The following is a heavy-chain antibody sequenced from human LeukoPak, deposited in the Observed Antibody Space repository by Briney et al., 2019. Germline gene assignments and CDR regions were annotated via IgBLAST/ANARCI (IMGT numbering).Heavy chain of an antibody. Sequence: GGSLRLSCAASGFTFSSYWMHWVRQAPGKGLVWGSVITSDGSSTNYADSAKGRFTISRDNAKNTLYLAMHSLRAEDTAVYHCATTDYGEWYYYMDVWGKGTTVTVSS. CDR3: ATTDYGEWYYYMDV. CDR1: GFTFSSYW. J-gene: IGHJ6*03. CDR2: ITSDGSST. D-gene: IGHD4-17*01. V-gene: IGHV3-74*01.